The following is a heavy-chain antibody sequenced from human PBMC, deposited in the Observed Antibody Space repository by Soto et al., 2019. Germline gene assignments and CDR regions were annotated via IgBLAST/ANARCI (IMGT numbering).Heavy chain of an antibody. D-gene: IGHD2-21*02. V-gene: IGHV4-59*01. CDR3: ARFRGGGDCYYDH. Sequence: QVQLQESGPGLVKPSETLSLTCTVSGGSISSYYWSWIRQPPGKGLEWIGYVYYSGSTNYNPSLTSRVTVSVDTSKNPFSLTLSSVTAADTAVYYCARFRGGGDCYYDHWGQGTLVTVSS. CDR2: VYYSGST. J-gene: IGHJ4*02. CDR1: GGSISSYY.